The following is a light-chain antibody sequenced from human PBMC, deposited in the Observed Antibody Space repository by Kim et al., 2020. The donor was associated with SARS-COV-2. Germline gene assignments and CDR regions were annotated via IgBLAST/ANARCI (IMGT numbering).Light chain of an antibody. Sequence: ASVGDRVTITCRADQDISSWLAWYQQKPGKAPKLLIYAASSLHSGVPLRFSGSGSGTDFTLTITSLQSEDFATYYCQQAYSYPLTFGGGTKVDIK. J-gene: IGKJ4*01. CDR1: QDISSW. CDR2: AAS. V-gene: IGKV1-12*01. CDR3: QQAYSYPLT.